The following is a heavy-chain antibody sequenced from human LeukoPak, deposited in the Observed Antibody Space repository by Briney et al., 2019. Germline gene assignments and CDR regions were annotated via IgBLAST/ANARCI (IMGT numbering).Heavy chain of an antibody. CDR3: ASPSYGSGSYTFDY. D-gene: IGHD3-10*01. Sequence: GGSLRLSCAASGFTFSSYWMSWVRQAPGKGLEWVANIKQDGSEKYYVDSVKGRFTISRDNAKNSLYLQMNSLRAEDTAVYYCASPSYGSGSYTFDYWGQGTLVTVSS. V-gene: IGHV3-7*01. CDR1: GFTFSSYW. CDR2: IKQDGSEK. J-gene: IGHJ4*02.